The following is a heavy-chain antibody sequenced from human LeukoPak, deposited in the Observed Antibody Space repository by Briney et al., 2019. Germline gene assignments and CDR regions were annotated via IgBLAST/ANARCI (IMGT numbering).Heavy chain of an antibody. J-gene: IGHJ4*02. CDR1: GFTLSDYY. D-gene: IGHD6-19*01. Sequence: GGSLRLSCAASGFTLSDYYKSWIRQAPGKGLEWVSVIYSGSSSTYYTDSVKGRFTISRHNSKNTLYLQMNSLRAEDTAVYYCARVGSGWYDFDYWGQGTLVTVSS. V-gene: IGHV3-53*04. CDR2: IYSGSSST. CDR3: ARVGSGWYDFDY.